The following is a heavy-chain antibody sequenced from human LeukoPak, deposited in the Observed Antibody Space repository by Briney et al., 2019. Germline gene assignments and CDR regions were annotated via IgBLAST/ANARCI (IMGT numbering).Heavy chain of an antibody. CDR3: ANLLRWEPY. V-gene: IGHV3-23*01. D-gene: IGHD4-23*01. CDR2: IRGSGGST. Sequence: PGGTLRLSCAASGFTFRSYGMSWVRQAPGKGLEWVSAIRGSGGSTYYADSVKGRFTISRDNSKNTLYLQMNSLRAEDTAVYYCANLLRWEPYWGQGTLVTVSS. J-gene: IGHJ4*02. CDR1: GFTFRSYG.